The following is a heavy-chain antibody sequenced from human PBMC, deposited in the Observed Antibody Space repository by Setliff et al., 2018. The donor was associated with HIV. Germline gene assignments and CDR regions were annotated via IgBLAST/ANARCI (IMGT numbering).Heavy chain of an antibody. V-gene: IGHV4-31*03. CDR3: ARDADSRGYMDV. D-gene: IGHD3-22*01. J-gene: IGHJ6*03. Sequence: LSLTCTVSGGSISSGGCYWSWIRQHPGKGLEWIGYIYYSGSTYYNPSLKSRVTISVDTSKNQFSLKLSSVTAADTALYYCARDADSRGYMDVWGKGTTVTVSS. CDR2: IYYSGST. CDR1: GGSISSGGCY.